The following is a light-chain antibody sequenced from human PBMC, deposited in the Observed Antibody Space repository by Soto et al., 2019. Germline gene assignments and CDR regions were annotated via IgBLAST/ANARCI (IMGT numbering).Light chain of an antibody. CDR2: DVS. V-gene: IGLV2-14*01. CDR1: SSDVGGYNY. J-gene: IGLJ1*01. CDR3: SSYTSSSTPLYV. Sequence: QSVLTQPASVSGSPGQSITISCTGTSSDVGGYNYVSWYQQHPGKAPKLMIYDVSNRPSGVSNRFSGSKSGNTASLIISGLQAEDEADYYCSSYTSSSTPLYVFGTGTKVT.